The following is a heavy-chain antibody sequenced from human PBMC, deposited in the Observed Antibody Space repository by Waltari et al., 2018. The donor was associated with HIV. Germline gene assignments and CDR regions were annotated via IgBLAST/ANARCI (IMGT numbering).Heavy chain of an antibody. Sequence: QVQLVESGGGVVQPGKSLRLSCAASGFSFCSYGMHWVRQAPGKGLEWVAVIWFHGNNKYYANSVKGRFTISRDNSKNTLYLQLNSLRAEDTGVYYCVASWEPAGNDGLDIWGQGTTVTVSS. CDR2: IWFHGNNK. CDR3: VASWEPAGNDGLDI. CDR1: GFSFCSYG. J-gene: IGHJ3*02. D-gene: IGHD1-26*01. V-gene: IGHV3-33*01.